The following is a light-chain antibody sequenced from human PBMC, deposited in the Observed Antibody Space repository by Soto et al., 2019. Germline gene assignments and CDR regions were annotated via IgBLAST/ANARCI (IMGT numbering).Light chain of an antibody. CDR3: QKYNSAPLT. CDR1: QGIAPY. V-gene: IGKV1-27*01. CDR2: ATS. J-gene: IGKJ4*01. Sequence: DVQMTQSPSSLSAFVGDRVTITCRASQGIAPYLAWFQQKPGRVPKLLIYATSALQSGVPSRFSGSGSGTDFTLTINSLQPEDAGTYYCQKYNSAPLTFGGGTKVDIK.